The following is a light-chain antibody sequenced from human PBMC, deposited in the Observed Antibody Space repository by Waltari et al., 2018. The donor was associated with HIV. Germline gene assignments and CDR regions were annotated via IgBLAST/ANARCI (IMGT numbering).Light chain of an antibody. CDR2: RSD. J-gene: IGLJ2*01. Sequence: QSVLTQPPPASATPGQRVTTSCSGSSSNIGRKYVSWYQQFPGTAPKLLIYRSDRGPSGVPDRCSCSKCGSTTALVISGLRSEEEADYYWAAWDDSLSGEVFGGGTKLTVL. CDR1: SSNIGRKY. V-gene: IGLV1-47*01. CDR3: AAWDDSLSGEV.